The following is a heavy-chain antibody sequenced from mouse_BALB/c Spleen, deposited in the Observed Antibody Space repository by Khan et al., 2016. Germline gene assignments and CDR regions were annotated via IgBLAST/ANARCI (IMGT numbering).Heavy chain of an antibody. Sequence: EVQLQESGPGLVKPSQSLSLTCTVTGYSITSDYAWNWIRQFPGNRLEWMGYISYSGRTRYNPSLKSRISITRATSKNQFFLQLNSVTSEDTATYYCARSDYGDKDGMYYWCQGTAVTVSS. CDR3: ARSDYGDKDGMYY. V-gene: IGHV3-2*02. CDR1: GYSITSDYA. J-gene: IGHJ4*01. D-gene: IGHD1-1*01. CDR2: ISYSGRT.